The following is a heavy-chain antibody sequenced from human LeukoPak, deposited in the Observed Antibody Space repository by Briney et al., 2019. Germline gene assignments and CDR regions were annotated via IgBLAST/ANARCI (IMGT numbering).Heavy chain of an antibody. Sequence: GGSLRLSCAASGFIFSDYGMSWIRQAPGKGLEWVAFIRYDGSNKYYADSVKGRFTISRDNSKNTLFLQMNSLRAEDTAVYYCVRGGGYWGQGTLVTVSS. CDR3: VRGGGY. CDR1: GFIFSDYG. J-gene: IGHJ4*02. CDR2: IRYDGSNK. D-gene: IGHD3-16*01. V-gene: IGHV3-30*02.